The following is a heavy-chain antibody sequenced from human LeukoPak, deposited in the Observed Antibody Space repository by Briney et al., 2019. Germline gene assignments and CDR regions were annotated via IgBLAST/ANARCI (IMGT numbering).Heavy chain of an antibody. CDR1: GFTFSSYA. J-gene: IGHJ4*02. V-gene: IGHV3-64*01. CDR3: ARDLDY. CDR2: ISSNGGST. Sequence: GSPRLSCAASGFTFSSYAMHWVRQAPGKGLEYVSAISSNGGSTYYANSVKGRFTISRDNSKNTLYLQMGSLRAEDMAVYYCARDLDYWGQGTLVTVSS.